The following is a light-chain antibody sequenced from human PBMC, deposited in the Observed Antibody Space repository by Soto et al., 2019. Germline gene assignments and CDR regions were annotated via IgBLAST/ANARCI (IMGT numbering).Light chain of an antibody. V-gene: IGKV2-28*01. J-gene: IGKJ1*01. CDR1: QSLLHXXXXXX. CDR3: MQALQTPWT. CDR2: LGS. Sequence: DIVMTQSPLSLPVTPGEPASISCRSSQSLLHXXXXXXLDWYLQKPGQSPQLLIYLGSNRASGVPDRFSGSGSGTDFTLKISRVEAEDVGVYYCMQALQTPWTFGQGTKVEIK.